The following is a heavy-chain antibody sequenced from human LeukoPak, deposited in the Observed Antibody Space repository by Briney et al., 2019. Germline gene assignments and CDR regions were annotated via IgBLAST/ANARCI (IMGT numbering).Heavy chain of an antibody. CDR2: ISSSGST. D-gene: IGHD3-10*01. Sequence: SETLSLTCTVSGDSISSGDYYWSWIRQPAGKGLEWIGRISSSGSTNYNPSLKSRVTITVDTSKNQFSLKLSSVTAADTAVYYCARSSYYYGADAFDIWGEGTMVNIFS. V-gene: IGHV4-61*02. J-gene: IGHJ3*02. CDR3: ARSSYYYGADAFDI. CDR1: GDSISSGDYY.